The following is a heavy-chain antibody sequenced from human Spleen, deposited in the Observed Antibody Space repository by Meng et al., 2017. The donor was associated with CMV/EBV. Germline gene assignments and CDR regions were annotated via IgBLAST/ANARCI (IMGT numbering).Heavy chain of an antibody. Sequence: GESLKISCVASGFTFSNYAMAWVRQVPGKGLDWVSGISGSTYYADSVKGRFTISRDNSKNTLYLQMNSLRAEDTAVYYCAKCVTVRWYFDYWGQGTLVTVSS. CDR3: AKCVTVRWYFDY. CDR2: ISGST. D-gene: IGHD2/OR15-2a*01. CDR1: GFTFSNYA. J-gene: IGHJ4*02. V-gene: IGHV3-23*01.